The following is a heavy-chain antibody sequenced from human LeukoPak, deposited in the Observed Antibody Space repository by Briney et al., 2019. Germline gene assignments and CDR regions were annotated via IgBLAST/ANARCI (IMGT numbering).Heavy chain of an antibody. J-gene: IGHJ4*02. CDR3: ARASVTTTWHHFGY. D-gene: IGHD1-14*01. CDR1: GFSFSTYV. V-gene: IGHV3-64*01. CDR2: ISSNGVNT. Sequence: GGSLRLSCAASGFSFSTYVMHWVRQAPGKGLEYVSSISSNGVNTYYANSVKGRFTISRDNAKNTLHLQMGSLRVEDMAVYYCARASVTTTWHHFGYWGQGALVTVSS.